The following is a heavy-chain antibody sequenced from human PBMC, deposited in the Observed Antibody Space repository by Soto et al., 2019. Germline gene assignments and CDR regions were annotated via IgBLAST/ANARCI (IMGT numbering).Heavy chain of an antibody. D-gene: IGHD2-8*01. CDR1: GGTFSSYT. V-gene: IGHV1-69*02. J-gene: IGHJ4*02. CDR2: IIPILGIA. CDR3: ASEAYATTEKFFDY. Sequence: QVQLVQSGAEVTKPGSSVKVSCKASGGTFSSYTISWVRQAPGQGLEWMGRIIPILGIANYAQKFQCRVTITADKSTSTAYMELSSLRSEDTAVYYCASEAYATTEKFFDYWGQGTLVTVSS.